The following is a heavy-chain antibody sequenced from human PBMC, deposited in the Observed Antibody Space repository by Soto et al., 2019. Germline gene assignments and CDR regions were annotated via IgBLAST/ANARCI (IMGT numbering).Heavy chain of an antibody. CDR1: GGCISSWGYD. V-gene: IGHV4-31*03. D-gene: IGHD3-10*01. J-gene: IGHJ5*02. Sequence: TISLTSPVSGGCISSWGYDGSWIRQHPGKGLEWIGYIYYSGSTYYNPSLKSRVTISVDTSKNQFSLKLSSVTAADTAVYYCARDSSRLSGSGSFDPWGQGTLVTVSA. CDR2: IYYSGST. CDR3: ARDSSRLSGSGSFDP.